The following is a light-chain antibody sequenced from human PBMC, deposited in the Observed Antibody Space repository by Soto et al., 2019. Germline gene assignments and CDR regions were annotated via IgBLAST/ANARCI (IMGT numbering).Light chain of an antibody. CDR1: LRDVGGYNY. CDR3: SSYPISNTFRLV. Sequence: QSLLPNPASRSGSPGQSITISCTGTLRDVGGYNYVSWYQQYPGKSPKLLIYEVTHRPSGVSNRFSGSKSGNTASLTSSGLQAEDEADYYCSSYPISNTFRLVFRTGTKV. CDR2: EVT. J-gene: IGLJ1*01. V-gene: IGLV2-14*01.